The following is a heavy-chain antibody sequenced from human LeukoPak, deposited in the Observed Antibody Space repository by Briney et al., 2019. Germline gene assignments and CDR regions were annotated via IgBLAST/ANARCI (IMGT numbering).Heavy chain of an antibody. CDR3: ARDLSYDSSGYYYDAFDI. V-gene: IGHV4-59*10. J-gene: IGHJ3*02. CDR2: FYTSGST. D-gene: IGHD3-22*01. Sequence: SETLSLTCAVYGGSFSGYYWSWIRQPAEKGLEWIGRFYTSGSTTYNPSLKSRVTISVDTSKNQFSLKLSSVTAADTAVYYCARDLSYDSSGYYYDAFDIWGHGTMVTVSS. CDR1: GGSFSGYY.